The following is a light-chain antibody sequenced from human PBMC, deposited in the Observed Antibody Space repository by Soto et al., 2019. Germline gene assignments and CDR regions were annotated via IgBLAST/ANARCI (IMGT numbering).Light chain of an antibody. CDR3: QPSANLRA. J-gene: IGKJ1*01. V-gene: IGKV3-20*01. CDR2: GAS. CDR1: QSVTNNH. Sequence: EVVLTQSPGTLSLSPGERATLSCRTSQSVTNNHLAWYQQKPGQAPRLLIYGASSRATGIPDRFSGSGSGTDFTLTISRLELEDFAVYYCQPSANLRASGQGTEV.